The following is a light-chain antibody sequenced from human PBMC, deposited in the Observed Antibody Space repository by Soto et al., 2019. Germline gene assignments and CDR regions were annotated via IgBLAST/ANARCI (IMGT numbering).Light chain of an antibody. CDR2: GAS. Sequence: IVMTQTTATLSVSPGERATLSCRASQSVSSNLAWYQQKPGQAPRLLIYGASTRATGIPDRFSGSGSGTDFTLTISRLEPEDFAVYYCQQYGSSPRTFGQGTKVDI. V-gene: IGKV3-20*01. J-gene: IGKJ1*01. CDR1: QSVSSN. CDR3: QQYGSSPRT.